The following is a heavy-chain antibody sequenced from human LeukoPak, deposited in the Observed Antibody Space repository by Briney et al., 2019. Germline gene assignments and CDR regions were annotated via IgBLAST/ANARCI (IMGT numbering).Heavy chain of an antibody. Sequence: GGSLRLSCAASGFTFSSYAMNWVRQAPGKGLEWVSTISGSGGSTYYADSVKGRFTISRDNSKNTLYLQINSLRAEDTAVYYCAKDLPPVAAAGIEYFQHWGQGTLVTVSS. CDR2: ISGSGGST. CDR3: AKDLPPVAAAGIEYFQH. D-gene: IGHD6-13*01. V-gene: IGHV3-23*01. CDR1: GFTFSSYA. J-gene: IGHJ1*01.